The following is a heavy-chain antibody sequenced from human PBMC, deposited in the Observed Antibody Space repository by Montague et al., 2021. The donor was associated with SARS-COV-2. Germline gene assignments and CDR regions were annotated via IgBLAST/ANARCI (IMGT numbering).Heavy chain of an antibody. J-gene: IGHJ3*02. V-gene: IGHV4-39*07. CDR3: AREGAVVGARRTFDI. D-gene: IGHD1-26*01. CDR2: IYYSGNT. CDR1: GGSISSRSYY. Sequence: SETLSLTCTISGGSISSRSYYWGWIRQPPGKGLEWIGGIYYSGNTYYNPSLKSRVTISVDLSKNQFSLKLTSVTAADTAVYLCAREGAVVGARRTFDIWGQGTMVTVSS.